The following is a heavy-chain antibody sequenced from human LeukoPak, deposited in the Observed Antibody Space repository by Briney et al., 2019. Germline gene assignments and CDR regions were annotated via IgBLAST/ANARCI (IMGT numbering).Heavy chain of an antibody. D-gene: IGHD3-10*01. CDR1: GYTFTNYG. V-gene: IGHV1-18*01. J-gene: IGHJ6*03. CDR3: ARASITMVRGVIYYYYMDV. Sequence: ASVKVSCKASGYTFTNYGLSWVRQAPGQGLEWMGWISVYNGITNCSQKFQGRVTMTSDTSTSTAYMELRSLRSDDTAVYYCARASITMVRGVIYYYYMDVWGKGTTVTIS. CDR2: ISVYNGIT.